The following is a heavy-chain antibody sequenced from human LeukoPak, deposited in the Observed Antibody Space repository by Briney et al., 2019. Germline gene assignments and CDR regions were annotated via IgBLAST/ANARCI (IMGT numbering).Heavy chain of an antibody. Sequence: SETLSLTCTVSGGSISSSSYYWGWIRQPPGKGLEWIGSIYYSGSTYYNPSLKSRVTISVDTSKNQFSLKLSSVTAADTAVYYCASGDQLLLQPFDPWGQGTLVTVPS. CDR1: GGSISSSSYY. D-gene: IGHD2-2*01. J-gene: IGHJ5*02. CDR2: IYYSGST. CDR3: ASGDQLLLQPFDP. V-gene: IGHV4-39*01.